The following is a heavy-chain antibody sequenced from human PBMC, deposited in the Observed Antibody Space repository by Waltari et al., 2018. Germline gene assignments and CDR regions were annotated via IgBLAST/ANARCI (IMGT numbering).Heavy chain of an antibody. J-gene: IGHJ3*02. CDR3: AVGRGIFDI. CDR1: PGSITTYGYY. V-gene: IGHV4-39*01. D-gene: IGHD6-13*01. CDR2: IYYSGIT. Sequence: LQLQESGPGLVKPSETLSLTCTVSPGSITTYGYYWGWIRTPPGKGLEWIGSIYYSGITYYDPSLESRVIISIDTSESRISLRLNSVTAADTAVYYCAVGRGIFDIWGQGTVVTVSS.